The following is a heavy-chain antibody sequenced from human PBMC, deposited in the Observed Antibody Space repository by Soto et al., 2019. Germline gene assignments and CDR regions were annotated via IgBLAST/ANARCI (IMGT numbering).Heavy chain of an antibody. CDR2: INHSGST. Sequence: PSETLSLTCAVYGGSFSGYYWSWIRQPPGKGLEWIGEINHSGSTNYNPSLKSRVTISVDTSKNQFSLKLSSVTAADTAVYYCASVVVVAATPPYFDYWGQGTLVTVSS. V-gene: IGHV4-34*01. CDR1: GGSFSGYY. D-gene: IGHD2-15*01. CDR3: ASVVVVAATPPYFDY. J-gene: IGHJ4*02.